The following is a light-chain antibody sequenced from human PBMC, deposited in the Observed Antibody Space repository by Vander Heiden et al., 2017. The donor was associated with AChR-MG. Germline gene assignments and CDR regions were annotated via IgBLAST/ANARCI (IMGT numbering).Light chain of an antibody. CDR1: SSDVGGYNY. V-gene: IGLV2-11*01. CDR3: CSYAGRHV. J-gene: IGLJ1*01. CDR2: DGS. Sequence: QSALTQPRSVSGSPGQSVTISCTGTSSDVGGYNYVSWYQQHPGKAPKLMIYDGSKRPSGVPDRFSGSKSGNTAPLTISGLQAEDEADYYCCSYAGRHVFGTGTKVTVL.